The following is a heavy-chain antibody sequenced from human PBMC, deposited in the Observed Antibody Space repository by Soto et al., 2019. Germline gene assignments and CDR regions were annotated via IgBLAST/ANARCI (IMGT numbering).Heavy chain of an antibody. D-gene: IGHD3-16*02. J-gene: IGHJ2*01. V-gene: IGHV1-18*04. CDR1: GFTFATYG. CDR3: ARSYSYGSFWYFDL. CDR2: ITADNGST. Sequence: QFQLVQSGAEVGNPGASVKLSCKASGFTFATYGITWVRQAPGQGLEWMGWITADNGSTNYAQNLQGRVTMTTDSATSTAYMELWRLRSDDTAVYYCARSYSYGSFWYFDLWGRGTLVTVSS.